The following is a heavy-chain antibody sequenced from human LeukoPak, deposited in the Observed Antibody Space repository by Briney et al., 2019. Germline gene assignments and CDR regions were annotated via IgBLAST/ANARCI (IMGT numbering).Heavy chain of an antibody. J-gene: IGHJ4*02. CDR3: ARHAPGDRYILSVPDSNYFDY. Sequence: SETLLLTFTVAGDSIRSGRYYWGWIRQPPGKGLEWIGSIYYSGSTYYDPSLKSRVSISVDTSKNQFSLKLRSVTAADTAIYYCARHAPGDRYILSVPDSNYFDYWGQGTLVTVSS. CDR1: GDSIRSGRYY. CDR2: IYYSGST. V-gene: IGHV4-39*01. D-gene: IGHD3-9*01.